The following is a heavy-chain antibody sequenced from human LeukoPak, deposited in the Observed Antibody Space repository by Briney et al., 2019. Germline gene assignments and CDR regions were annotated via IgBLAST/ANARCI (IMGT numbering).Heavy chain of an antibody. CDR1: GFTFSSYG. Sequence: GRSLRLSSAASGFTFSSYGTHWVRQAPGKGLEWVAVIWYDGSNKYYADSVKGRFTISRDNSKNTLYLQLNSLRAEDTAVYYCARDQWVYRRLLLRPALDYWGQGTLVTVSS. CDR2: IWYDGSNK. V-gene: IGHV3-33*01. J-gene: IGHJ4*02. D-gene: IGHD3-22*01. CDR3: ARDQWVYRRLLLRPALDY.